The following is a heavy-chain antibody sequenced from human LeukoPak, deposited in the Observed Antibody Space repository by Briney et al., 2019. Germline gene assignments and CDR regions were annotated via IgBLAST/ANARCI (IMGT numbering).Heavy chain of an antibody. D-gene: IGHD1-26*01. V-gene: IGHV1-18*01. CDR1: GYTFTNYG. Sequence: ASVKVSCKASGYTFTNYGISWVRQAPGQGLEWMGWISPYNGNSNYAQILQGRVTLTTDTSTRTAYMELRSLRSDDTAVYYCARVIISGGYLSTWFDSWGQGTLVTVSS. J-gene: IGHJ5*01. CDR3: ARVIISGGYLSTWFDS. CDR2: ISPYNGNS.